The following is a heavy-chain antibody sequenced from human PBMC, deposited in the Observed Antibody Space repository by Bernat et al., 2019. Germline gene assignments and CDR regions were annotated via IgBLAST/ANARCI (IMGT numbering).Heavy chain of an antibody. CDR2: SNTNSGGT. CDR1: GYTFTGYY. CDR3: ARAESAIGGANKDTWFDP. J-gene: IGHJ5*02. V-gene: IGHV1-2*01. D-gene: IGHD1-26*01. Sequence: QVQLVQSGAEVKKPGASVKVSCKASGYTFTGYYMHWVRQAPGQGLEWMGRSNTNSGGTNYAQKSQGRVTRNRNTSISKASMELSRLRSDETAVYYSARAESAIGGANKDTWFDPWGQGTLVTVSS.